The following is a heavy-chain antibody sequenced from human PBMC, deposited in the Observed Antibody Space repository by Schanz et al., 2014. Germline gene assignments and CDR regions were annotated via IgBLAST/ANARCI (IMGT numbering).Heavy chain of an antibody. J-gene: IGHJ6*02. CDR1: GVSIRSYY. CDR2: IYDSGST. Sequence: QVQLQESGPGLVKPSETLSLTCNVSGVSIRSYYWSWIRQPPGKGLEWIGYIYDSGSTYYNPSLKSRVTMSIDTSEKQFALNLRSVTGADTAVYYCARLVGPSFYYGMDVWGQGTTVTVSS. D-gene: IGHD2-15*01. V-gene: IGHV4-59*06. CDR3: ARLVGPSFYYGMDV.